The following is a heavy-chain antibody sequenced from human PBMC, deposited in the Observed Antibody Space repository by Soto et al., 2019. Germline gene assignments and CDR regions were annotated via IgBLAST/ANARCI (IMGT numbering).Heavy chain of an antibody. CDR2: IYYSGST. CDR3: ARDGDYGRYV. J-gene: IGHJ6*02. CDR1: GGSISSYY. Sequence: QVQLQESGPGLVKPSETLSLTCTVSGGSISSYYWSWIRQPPGKGLEWIGYIYYSGSTNYNPSLKSRVTISVDTSKNQFSLKLSSVTAVDTAVYYCARDGDYGRYVWGQGTTVTVSS. V-gene: IGHV4-59*01.